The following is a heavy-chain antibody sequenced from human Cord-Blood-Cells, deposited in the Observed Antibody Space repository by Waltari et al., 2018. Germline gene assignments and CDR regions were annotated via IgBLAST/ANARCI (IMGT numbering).Heavy chain of an antibody. J-gene: IGHJ3*02. CDR2: ISGSGGST. Sequence: EVQLLECGGGLVQAGGSLRLSCAASGLPFRSYAMSWVRPAPGQGLEWVSAISGSGGSTYYADSVKGRFTISRDNSKNTLYLQMNSLRAEDTAVYYCAKDAPLIVGATQAFDIWGQGTMVTVSS. D-gene: IGHD1-26*01. CDR3: AKDAPLIVGATQAFDI. V-gene: IGHV3-23*01. CDR1: GLPFRSYA.